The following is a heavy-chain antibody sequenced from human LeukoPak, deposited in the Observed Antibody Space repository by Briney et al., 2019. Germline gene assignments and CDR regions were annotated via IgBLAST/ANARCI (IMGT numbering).Heavy chain of an antibody. D-gene: IGHD5-18*01. V-gene: IGHV3-11*01. CDR1: GSTFSDYY. CDR2: ISSSGSTI. Sequence: GGSLRLSCAASGSTFSDYYMSWIRQAPGKGLEWVSYISSSGSTIYYADSVKGRFTISRDNAKNSLYLQMNSLRAEDTAVYYCARVSGRIQLWLKEYYFDYWGQGTLVTVSS. J-gene: IGHJ4*02. CDR3: ARVSGRIQLWLKEYYFDY.